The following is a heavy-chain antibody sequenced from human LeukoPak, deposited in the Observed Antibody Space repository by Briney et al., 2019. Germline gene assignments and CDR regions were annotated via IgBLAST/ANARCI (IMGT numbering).Heavy chain of an antibody. J-gene: IGHJ4*02. Sequence: GGSLRLSCAASGFTFSNAWMSWVRQAPGKGLEWVGRSKRKTEGGTTDYAAPVKGRFTISRDDSKNTLYLQMNSLKTEDTAVYYCTPRLRYYDSSGHPGPYPNDYWGQGTLVTVSS. CDR2: SKRKTEGGTT. CDR3: TPRLRYYDSSGHPGPYPNDY. CDR1: GFTFSNAW. D-gene: IGHD3-22*01. V-gene: IGHV3-15*01.